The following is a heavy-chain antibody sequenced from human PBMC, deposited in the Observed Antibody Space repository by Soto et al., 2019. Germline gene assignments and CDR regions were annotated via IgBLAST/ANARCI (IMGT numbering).Heavy chain of an antibody. D-gene: IGHD3-3*01. Sequence: SETLSLTCAVYGGSFSGYYWNGIRQPPGKGLEWIGEINHRGSTDYNPSLKSRVTMSVDTSKKQFSLKLRSVTAADTAVYYCASDLRYLYGMDVWGQGTTVT. CDR1: GGSFSGYY. J-gene: IGHJ6*02. V-gene: IGHV4-34*01. CDR2: INHRGST. CDR3: ASDLRYLYGMDV.